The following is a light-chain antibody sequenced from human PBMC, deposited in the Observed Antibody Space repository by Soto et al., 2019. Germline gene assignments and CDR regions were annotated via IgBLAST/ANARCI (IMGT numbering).Light chain of an antibody. CDR3: SSFAGSNNFPYV. V-gene: IGLV2-8*01. J-gene: IGLJ1*01. CDR2: EIN. Sequence: QSALTQPPSASGSPGQSGTISCTGTSSDVGAYDYVSWYQQHPGKAPKLMIYEINKRPSGVPDRFSGSKSGNTASLTVSGLQAEDEADYYCSSFAGSNNFPYVFGTGTQLPVL. CDR1: SSDVGAYDY.